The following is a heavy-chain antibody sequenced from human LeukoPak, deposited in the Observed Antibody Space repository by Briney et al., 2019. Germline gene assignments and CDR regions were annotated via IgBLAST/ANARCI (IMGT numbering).Heavy chain of an antibody. CDR2: IKQDGSEK. J-gene: IGHJ4*02. V-gene: IGHV3-7*01. D-gene: IGHD3-10*01. CDR3: ASQSSPQYGSIFPDYFDY. Sequence: GGSLSLSCAASGFTFSSYWMSWVLQAPGKGLEWVANIKQDGSEKYYVDSVKGRFTISRDNAKNSLYLQMNSLRAEDTAVYYCASQSSPQYGSIFPDYFDYWGQGTLVTVSS. CDR1: GFTFSSYW.